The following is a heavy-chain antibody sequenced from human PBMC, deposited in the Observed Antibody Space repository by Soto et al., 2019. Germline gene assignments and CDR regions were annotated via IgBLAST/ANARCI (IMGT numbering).Heavy chain of an antibody. J-gene: IGHJ6*03. D-gene: IGHD2-15*01. CDR3: ARGRGTNVQRYCSGGSCHYYSYMVV. V-gene: IGHV4-34*01. CDR1: GGSFSGYY. Sequence: SETLSLTCAVYGGSFSGYYWSWIRQPPGKGLEWIGEINHSGSTNYNPSLKSRVTISVDTSKNQFSLKLSSVTAADTAVYYCARGRGTNVQRYCSGGSCHYYSYMVVWCKGTTVTVSS. CDR2: INHSGST.